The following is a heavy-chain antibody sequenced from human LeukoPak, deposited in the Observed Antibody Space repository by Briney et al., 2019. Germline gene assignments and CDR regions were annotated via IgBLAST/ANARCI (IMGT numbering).Heavy chain of an antibody. CDR1: GFTFSSYS. D-gene: IGHD3-22*01. CDR2: ISSSSSYI. CDR3: AREAAEHYYYDSSGYPDY. J-gene: IGHJ4*02. Sequence: GGSLRLSCAASGFTFSSYSMNWVRQAPGKGLEWVSSISSSSSYIYYADSVKGRFTISRDNAKNSLYPQMNSLRAEDTAVYYCAREAAEHYYYDSSGYPDYWGQGTLVTVSS. V-gene: IGHV3-21*01.